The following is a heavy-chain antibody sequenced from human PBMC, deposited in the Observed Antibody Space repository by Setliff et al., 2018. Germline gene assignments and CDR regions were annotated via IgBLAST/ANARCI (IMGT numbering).Heavy chain of an antibody. V-gene: IGHV1-2*02. CDR1: GYTFAGCY. D-gene: IGHD3-10*01. CDR3: AKDLNRWFGEFAFDI. J-gene: IGHJ3*02. Sequence: ASVKVSCKTSGYTFAGCYMHWVRQTPGQGLEWMGRINPIGGGADYAQKFHGRVTMTRDASITTGYMVLNSLRSDDTAVYYCAKDLNRWFGEFAFDIWGQGTMVTVSS. CDR2: INPIGGGA.